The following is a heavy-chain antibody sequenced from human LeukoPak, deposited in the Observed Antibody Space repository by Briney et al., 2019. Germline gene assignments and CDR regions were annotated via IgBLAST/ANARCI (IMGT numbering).Heavy chain of an antibody. CDR1: GFTPSNYI. Sequence: GGSLRVSCAACGFTPSNYIMCRVRQAPGKGLEWVSSISSSSSYIYYADSVKGRFTISRDNAKNSLYLQMNSLRAEDTAVYYCAPPYGSGGRGYEYYFDYWGQGTLVTVSS. D-gene: IGHD2-15*01. V-gene: IGHV3-21*01. CDR3: APPYGSGGRGYEYYFDY. CDR2: ISSSSSYI. J-gene: IGHJ4*02.